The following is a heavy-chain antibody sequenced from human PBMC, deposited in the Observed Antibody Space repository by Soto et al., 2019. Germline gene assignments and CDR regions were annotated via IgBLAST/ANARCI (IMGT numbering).Heavy chain of an antibody. CDR1: GFTFSSYA. V-gene: IGHV3-23*01. CDR3: ARLPPEGSGYDLLTYYYYGMDV. Sequence: GGSLRLSCAASGFTFSSYAMSWVGQAPGKGLEWVSAIGGSGGSTYYADSVKGRFTISRDNSKNTLYLQMSSLSAEDTAVYYCARLPPEGSGYDLLTYYYYGMDVWGQGTTVTVSS. CDR2: IGGSGGST. D-gene: IGHD5-12*01. J-gene: IGHJ6*02.